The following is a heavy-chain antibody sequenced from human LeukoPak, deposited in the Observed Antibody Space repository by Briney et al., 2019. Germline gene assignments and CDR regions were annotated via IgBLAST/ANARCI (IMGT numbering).Heavy chain of an antibody. CDR2: INSDGKMT. CDR1: GFNFRTDW. CDR3: ASLPRG. V-gene: IGHV3-74*01. Sequence: PGGSLRLSCAVSGFNFRTDWMHWLRHVPGKGLVGVSRINSDGKMTTYADSVKGRFTISRDNAKNTLYLQMNSLRAEDTAVYYCASLPRGWGQGTLVTVSS. J-gene: IGHJ4*02.